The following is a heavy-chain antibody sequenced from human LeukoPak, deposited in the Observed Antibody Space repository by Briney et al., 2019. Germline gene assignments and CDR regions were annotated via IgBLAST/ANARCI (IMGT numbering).Heavy chain of an antibody. CDR2: IHHSGSN. V-gene: IGHV4-4*02. Sequence: SETLSLTCAASGGSISISHWWTWVRQPPGKGLEWIGEIHHSGSNNCNPSLKSRVSLSVDKSKNQFSLRLSSVTAADTAVYYCARVYCSGDSCFYFDYWGQGALVTVSS. J-gene: IGHJ4*02. CDR3: ARVYCSGDSCFYFDY. D-gene: IGHD2-15*01. CDR1: GGSISISHW.